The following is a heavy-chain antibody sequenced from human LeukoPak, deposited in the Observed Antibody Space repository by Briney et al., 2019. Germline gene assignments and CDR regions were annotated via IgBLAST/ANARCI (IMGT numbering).Heavy chain of an antibody. V-gene: IGHV4-59*08. J-gene: IGHJ4*02. D-gene: IGHD5-24*01. CDR3: GRLGDGDNLRYFDY. CDR2: VYNSVTT. CDR1: GGSISSYY. Sequence: SETLSLTCTVSGGSISSYYWSWIRQPPGKGLEWIGYVYNSVTTKYSPSLKSQVTISVDTSKNQFSLKLSPLTAADTAVYYCGRLGDGDNLRYFDYWGQGTLVTVSS.